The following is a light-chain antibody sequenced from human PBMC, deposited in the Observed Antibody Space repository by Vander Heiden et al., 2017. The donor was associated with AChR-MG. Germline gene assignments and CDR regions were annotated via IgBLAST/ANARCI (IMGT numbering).Light chain of an antibody. Sequence: SYELTQPPSVSVSPGQTASITCSGDKLGNKYACWYQQKPGQSPVLVIYQDSKRPSGIPERFSGSNSGITATLTISGTQAMDEADYYCQAWDGSTVVFGGGTKLTVL. J-gene: IGLJ2*01. CDR2: QDS. CDR3: QAWDGSTVV. CDR1: KLGNKY. V-gene: IGLV3-1*01.